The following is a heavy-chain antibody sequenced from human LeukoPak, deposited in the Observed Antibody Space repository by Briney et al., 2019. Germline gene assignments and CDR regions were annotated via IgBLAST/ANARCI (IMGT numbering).Heavy chain of an antibody. J-gene: IGHJ3*02. D-gene: IGHD1-26*01. CDR2: IWYDGSNK. V-gene: IGHV3-33*01. Sequence: GGSLRLSCAASGFTFSSYGMHWVRQAPGKGLEWVAVIWYDGSNKYYADSVKGRFTISRDNSKNTLYLQMNSLRAEDTAVYYCARELEGAHAFDIWGQGTMVTVSS. CDR3: ARELEGAHAFDI. CDR1: GFTFSSYG.